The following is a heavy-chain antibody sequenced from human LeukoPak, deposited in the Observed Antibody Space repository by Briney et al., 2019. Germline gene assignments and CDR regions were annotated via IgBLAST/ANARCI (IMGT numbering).Heavy chain of an antibody. Sequence: GGSLRLSCAASGFTFSSYWMSWVRQAPGEGLEWVANIKQDGSEKYYVDSVKGRFTISRDNAKNSLYLQMNSLRAEDTAVYYCAREDGYCSSTSCHPENWFDPWGQGTLVTVSS. J-gene: IGHJ5*02. CDR3: AREDGYCSSTSCHPENWFDP. V-gene: IGHV3-7*01. CDR1: GFTFSSYW. CDR2: IKQDGSEK. D-gene: IGHD2-2*03.